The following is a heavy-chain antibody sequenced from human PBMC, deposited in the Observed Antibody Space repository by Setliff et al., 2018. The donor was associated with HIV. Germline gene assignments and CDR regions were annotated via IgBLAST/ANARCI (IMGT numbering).Heavy chain of an antibody. J-gene: IGHJ4*02. V-gene: IGHV3-48*01. CDR1: GFTLSYYS. Sequence: GGSLRLSCAASGFTLSYYSMHWVRQAPGKGLEWISFMSSYRTSMTHYADSVKGRFTISRDNSRSMLYLQMNSLRAEDTAVYYCANPPLKGHLGVGFDYWGQGTQVTVSS. CDR3: ANPPLKGHLGVGFDY. D-gene: IGHD3-16*01. CDR2: MSSYRTSMT.